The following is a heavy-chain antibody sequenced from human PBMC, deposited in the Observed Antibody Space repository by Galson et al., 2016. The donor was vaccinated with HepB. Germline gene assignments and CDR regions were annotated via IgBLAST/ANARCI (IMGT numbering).Heavy chain of an antibody. CDR2: ISSAGTYI. Sequence: SLRLSCAASGFTFSTYAMNWVRQAPGKGLEWVPSISSAGTYIYYADSVKGRFTISRDNAKNSVYLQMNSLRAEDTAVYYCAGAQRWSRRVDFWGQGTRGT. V-gene: IGHV3-21*01. CDR3: AGAQRWSRRVDF. J-gene: IGHJ4*02. CDR1: GFTFSTYA. D-gene: IGHD6-25*01.